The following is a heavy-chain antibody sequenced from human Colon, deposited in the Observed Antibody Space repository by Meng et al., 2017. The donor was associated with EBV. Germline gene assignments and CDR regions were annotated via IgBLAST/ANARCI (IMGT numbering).Heavy chain of an antibody. CDR1: GFSFTTGGVG. CDR3: ARRKAAAAPLDY. CDR2: IFWDDDK. D-gene: IGHD6-13*01. J-gene: IGHJ4*02. Sequence: QITLKESGPTLVEPTXTLTLTCTFSGFSFTTGGVGVGWIRQPPGKALEWLALIFWDDDKHYSPSLKGRVTVTKDTSKRQVVLTMTNMDPMDTATYYCARRKAAAAPLDYWGQGTLVTVSS. V-gene: IGHV2-5*02.